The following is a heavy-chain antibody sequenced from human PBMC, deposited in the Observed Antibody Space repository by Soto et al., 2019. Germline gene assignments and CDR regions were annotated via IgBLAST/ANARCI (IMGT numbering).Heavy chain of an antibody. CDR3: AITTTHYYYYGMDV. Sequence: VMACTGSKYYADSVKGRFTISRDDSKNTLYLQMNSLRAEDTAVYYCAITTTHYYYYGMDVWGQGTTVTVSS. V-gene: IGHV3-66*01. D-gene: IGHD3-3*01. CDR2: MACTGSK. J-gene: IGHJ6*01.